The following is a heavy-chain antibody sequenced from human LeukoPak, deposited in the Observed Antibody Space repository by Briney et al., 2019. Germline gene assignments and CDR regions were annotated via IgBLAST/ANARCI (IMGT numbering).Heavy chain of an antibody. Sequence: SETLSLTCTVSGGSIRSSYYYWGWIRQPPGKGLEWIGSIYDSGSTYYNPSLKSRVTISVDTSKNQFSLKLASVSAADTAVYYCARGGTQLTFPVWGQGTLVTVSS. CDR1: GGSIRSSYYY. J-gene: IGHJ4*02. CDR2: IYDSGST. D-gene: IGHD4/OR15-4a*01. V-gene: IGHV4-39*07. CDR3: ARGGTQLTFPV.